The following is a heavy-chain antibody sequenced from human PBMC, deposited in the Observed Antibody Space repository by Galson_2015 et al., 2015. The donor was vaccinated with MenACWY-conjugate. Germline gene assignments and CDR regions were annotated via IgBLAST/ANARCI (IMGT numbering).Heavy chain of an antibody. CDR2: IYHGGDT. CDR1: GGSVSSSSYY. Sequence: GTLSLTCTVLGGSVSSSSYYWGWIRQAPGEGPEWIASIYHGGDTYYNSSLESRATISVDTSKNQFSLKLTSVTAADAAVYYCARHQAVFTLAMQYALYYFDYWGQGTLVAVSS. CDR3: ARHQAVFTLAMQYALYYFDY. V-gene: IGHV4-39*01. D-gene: IGHD2-2*01. J-gene: IGHJ4*02.